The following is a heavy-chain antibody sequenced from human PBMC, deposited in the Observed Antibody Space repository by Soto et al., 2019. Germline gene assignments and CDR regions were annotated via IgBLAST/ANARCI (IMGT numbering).Heavy chain of an antibody. CDR3: ARHNHGSGGTSFDC. Sequence: QVQLQESGPGLVKPSETLSLTCTVSGGSISSYYWSWIRQPPGKGLEWIGYIYYSGSTNYNPSLKTRVTIAIGTSKNQFSLKPNSITGADTAVYYCARHNHGSGGTSFDCWGPGTLVTVSS. CDR2: IYYSGST. CDR1: GGSISSYY. J-gene: IGHJ4*02. V-gene: IGHV4-59*08. D-gene: IGHD3-10*01.